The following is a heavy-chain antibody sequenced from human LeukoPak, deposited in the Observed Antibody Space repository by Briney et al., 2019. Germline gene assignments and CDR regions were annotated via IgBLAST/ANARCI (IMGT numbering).Heavy chain of an antibody. D-gene: IGHD6-13*01. V-gene: IGHV1-69-2*01. CDR2: VDPEDGET. J-gene: IGHJ4*02. Sequence: ASVKVSCKVSGYTFTDYYMHWVQQAPGKGLEWMGLVDPEDGETIYAEKFQDRVTITADTSTDTAYMELSSLRSEDTAVYYCATDRGIAAAGALDYWGQGTLVTVSS. CDR3: ATDRGIAAAGALDY. CDR1: GYTFTDYY.